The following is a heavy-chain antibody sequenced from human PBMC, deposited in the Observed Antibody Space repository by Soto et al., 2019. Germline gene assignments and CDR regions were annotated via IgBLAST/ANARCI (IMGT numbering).Heavy chain of an antibody. Sequence: SVKVSCKASGFTFTSSAVQWVRQARGQRLEWIGWIVVGSGNTNYAQKFQERVTITRDMSTSTAYMELSSLRSKDTAVYYCAADLRRVGEQWLVFDYWGQGTLVTVSS. CDR1: GFTFTSSA. CDR3: AADLRRVGEQWLVFDY. D-gene: IGHD6-19*01. V-gene: IGHV1-58*01. J-gene: IGHJ4*02. CDR2: IVVGSGNT.